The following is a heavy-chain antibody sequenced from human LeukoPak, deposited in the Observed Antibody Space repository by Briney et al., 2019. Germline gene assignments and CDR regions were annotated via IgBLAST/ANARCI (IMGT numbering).Heavy chain of an antibody. V-gene: IGHV3-49*03. CDR2: IRSKAYGGTT. CDR3: TRAQQLVRFFFDY. D-gene: IGHD6-13*01. J-gene: IGHJ4*02. CDR1: GFTFGDYA. Sequence: GRPLRLSCTASGFTFGDYAMIWFRQAPGEGLEGGGFIRSKAYGGTTEYAASVIGRFTISRDESKTIAYLQMNSLKTEDTAVYYCTRAQQLVRFFFDYWGQGTLVTVSS.